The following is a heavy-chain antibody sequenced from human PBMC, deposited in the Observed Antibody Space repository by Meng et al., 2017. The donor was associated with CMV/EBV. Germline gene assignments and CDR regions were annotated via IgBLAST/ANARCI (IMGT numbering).Heavy chain of an antibody. V-gene: IGHV1-18*01. CDR1: GYTFTGYG. CDR2: ISVYNGHT. Sequence: VEVVKLRVEVKKPGASVKFSCKASGYTFTGYGMSWVRQAPGQGLEWMGWISVYNGHTNFAQNLQGRVTMTTDTSTSTAYVELGSLRSDDTAIYYCARGVPLGIIYSFNYWGQGTLVTVSS. CDR3: ARGVPLGIIYSFNY. J-gene: IGHJ4*01. D-gene: IGHD2-21*01.